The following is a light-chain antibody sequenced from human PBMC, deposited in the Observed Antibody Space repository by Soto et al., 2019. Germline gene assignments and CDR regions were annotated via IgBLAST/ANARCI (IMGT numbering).Light chain of an antibody. V-gene: IGKV3-11*01. CDR2: DAS. CDR1: QSVSSY. Sequence: EIVLTQSPATLSLSPGERATLSCRASQSVSSYLAWYQQKPGQAPRLLIYDASNRATGIPARFSGSGSGTDFTLTIISLEPEDFAVYYCQRRSNWPSTFGQGTRLEI. J-gene: IGKJ5*01. CDR3: QRRSNWPST.